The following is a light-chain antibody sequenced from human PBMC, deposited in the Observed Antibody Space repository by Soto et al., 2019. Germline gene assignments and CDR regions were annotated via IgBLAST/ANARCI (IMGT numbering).Light chain of an antibody. CDR1: SSNIGAGYD. CDR2: GNS. CDR3: QSYDSSLSGYV. Sequence: QSVLAQPPSLSGAPGQRVTISCTGSSSNIGAGYDVHWYQQLPGTAPKLLIYGNSNRPSGVPDRFSGPKSGTSASLAITGLQAEDEADYYCQSYDSSLSGYVFGTGTKVTVL. J-gene: IGLJ1*01. V-gene: IGLV1-40*01.